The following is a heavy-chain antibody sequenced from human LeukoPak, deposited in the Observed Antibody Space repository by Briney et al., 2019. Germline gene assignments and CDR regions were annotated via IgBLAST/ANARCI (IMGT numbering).Heavy chain of an antibody. J-gene: IGHJ4*02. CDR2: ISYDGSNK. CDR3: ASRAVAGSSDY. Sequence: GRSLRLSCAASGFTFSSYGMHWVRQAPGKGLEWVAVISYDGSNKYYADSVKGRFTISRDNSKNTLYLQMNSLRAEDTAVYYCASRAVAGSSDYWGQGTPVTVSS. CDR1: GFTFSSYG. V-gene: IGHV3-30*03. D-gene: IGHD6-19*01.